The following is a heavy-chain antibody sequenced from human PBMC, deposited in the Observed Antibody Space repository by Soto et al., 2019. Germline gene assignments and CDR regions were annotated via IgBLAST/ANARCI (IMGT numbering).Heavy chain of an antibody. V-gene: IGHV1-69*01. CDR1: GGIFTNNA. J-gene: IGHJ6*02. D-gene: IGHD3-16*01. CDR2: VIPLFDTA. CDR3: ATGGHNDGYNFYHGMDV. Sequence: QVQVVQSGAEVKKPGSSVKVSCKVSGGIFTNNAISWVRQAPGQGLERLGGVIPLFDTAYYEQIFRGRLRISADGATTTAYMELSGLTSADTAVYCCATGGHNDGYNFYHGMDVWGQGTTVTV.